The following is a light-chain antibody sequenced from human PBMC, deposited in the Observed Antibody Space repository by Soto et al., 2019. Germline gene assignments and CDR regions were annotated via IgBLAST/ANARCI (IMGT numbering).Light chain of an antibody. CDR1: QSISSY. CDR3: PQTYSTRSP. Sequence: DIQMTQSPSSLSASVGDRVTITCRARQSISSYLNWYQQKPGKAPKLLIYAASSLQSGVPSRFSGSGSGTDFTRTISSLQPEDFVIYYWPQTYSTRSPFGQGTRLDIK. CDR2: AAS. V-gene: IGKV1-39*01. J-gene: IGKJ5*01.